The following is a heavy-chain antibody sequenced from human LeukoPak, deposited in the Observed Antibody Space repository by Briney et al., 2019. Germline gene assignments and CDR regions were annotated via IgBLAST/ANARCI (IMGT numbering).Heavy chain of an antibody. Sequence: ASVKVSCKASGYTFSNYYIHWLRQAPGQGLEWMSIFYPSDGSTSYAERFQDRITVTRETSTNTLYMELSSLRSEDTAVYYCARYYSGYTCFDYWGQGTLVTVSS. D-gene: IGHD5-12*01. CDR2: FYPSDGST. CDR3: ARYYSGYTCFDY. V-gene: IGHV1-46*03. J-gene: IGHJ4*02. CDR1: GYTFSNYY.